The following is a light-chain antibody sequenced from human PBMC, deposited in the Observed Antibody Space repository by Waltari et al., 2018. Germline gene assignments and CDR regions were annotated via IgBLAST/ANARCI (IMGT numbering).Light chain of an antibody. Sequence: DIMMTQTPLSLPVTPGEPASISCRSSQSLLHSNGNTYLHWYLQKPGQSPRLLIYKVTNRESGVPDRFSGSGSGTDFTLKISRVEPEDVGFYYCLQSSKDPWTFGQGTKVEIK. CDR1: QSLLHSNGNTY. J-gene: IGKJ1*01. V-gene: IGKV2D-29*02. CDR3: LQSSKDPWT. CDR2: KVT.